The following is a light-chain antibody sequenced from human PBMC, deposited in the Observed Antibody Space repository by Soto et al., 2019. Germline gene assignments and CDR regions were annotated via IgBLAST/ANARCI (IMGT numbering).Light chain of an antibody. CDR2: DVS. V-gene: IGLV2-14*01. Sequence: QSVLTQPASVSGSPGQSITISCTGTNSDVGGYNYVSWYQQHPGKAPKLMILDVSSRPSGVSNRFSGSKSGNTASLTISGLQAEDEAHYFCSSYTSSSTYWVFGGGTQLTVL. CDR1: NSDVGGYNY. J-gene: IGLJ3*02. CDR3: SSYTSSSTYWV.